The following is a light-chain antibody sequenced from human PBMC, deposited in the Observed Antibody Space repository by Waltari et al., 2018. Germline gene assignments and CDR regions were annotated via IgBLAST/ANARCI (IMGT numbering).Light chain of an antibody. CDR1: QRVTRY. CDR2: DTS. CDR3: QQRANWPLT. Sequence: EIVLTQSPGTLSLSPGERATLPCRASQRVTRYLAWYQQKPGLAPRLLIYDTSNRATGIPARFIGSGSGTDFSLTITSLESEDFAVYYCQQRANWPLTFGGGTKVEIK. J-gene: IGKJ4*01. V-gene: IGKV3-11*01.